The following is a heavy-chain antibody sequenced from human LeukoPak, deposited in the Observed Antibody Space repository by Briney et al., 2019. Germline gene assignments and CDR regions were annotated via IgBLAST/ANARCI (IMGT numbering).Heavy chain of an antibody. V-gene: IGHV3-74*01. J-gene: IGHJ5*02. CDR2: INSDGSST. CDR1: GFTFSSYW. CDR3: AKLYLIVVVVAATNWFDP. D-gene: IGHD2-15*01. Sequence: SGGSLRLSCAASGFTFSSYWMHWVRQAPGKGLVWVSRINSDGSSTSYADSVKGRFTISRDNAKNTLYLQMNSLRAEDTAVYYCAKLYLIVVVVAATNWFDPWGQGTLVTVSS.